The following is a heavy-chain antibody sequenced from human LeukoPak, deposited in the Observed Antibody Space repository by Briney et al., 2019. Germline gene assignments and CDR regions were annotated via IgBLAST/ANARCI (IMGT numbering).Heavy chain of an antibody. CDR3: AISAGDSNYFEY. J-gene: IGHJ4*02. V-gene: IGHV4-34*01. CDR2: INHSGST. Sequence: SETLSLTCAVYVGSFSGYYWSWIRQPPGKGLEWIGEINHSGSTNYNPSLKSRVTISVDTSKNQFSLKLSSVTAADTAVYYCAISAGDSNYFEYWGQGTLVTVSS. D-gene: IGHD3-10*01. CDR1: VGSFSGYY.